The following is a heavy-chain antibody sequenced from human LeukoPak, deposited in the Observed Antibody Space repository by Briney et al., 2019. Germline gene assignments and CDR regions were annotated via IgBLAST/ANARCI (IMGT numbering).Heavy chain of an antibody. CDR2: VYYSGIT. J-gene: IGHJ4*02. V-gene: IGHV4-39*01. CDR1: GGSVNNNAYY. D-gene: IGHD4-11*01. Sequence: SETLSLTCTVSGGSVNNNAYYWGWVRQPPGKGLEYIGNVYYSGITYYNPSLQSRVTISVDTSNNQFSLNLSSVTAADTAVYYCARSDYSGYFDYWGQGTLVSVSS. CDR3: ARSDYSGYFDY.